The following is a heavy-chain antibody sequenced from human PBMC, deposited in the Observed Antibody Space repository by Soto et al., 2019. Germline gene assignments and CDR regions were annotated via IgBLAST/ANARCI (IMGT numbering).Heavy chain of an antibody. Sequence: GGSLRLSCAASGFTFSIYAMSWVRHAPGKGLEWVSAISGSGGSTYYADSVKGRFTVSRDNSKNTLYLQMNSLRAEDTAVYYCAKGRRSTTVVTYFDYWGQGTLVTVSS. CDR1: GFTFSIYA. CDR2: ISGSGGST. V-gene: IGHV3-23*01. D-gene: IGHD4-17*01. CDR3: AKGRRSTTVVTYFDY. J-gene: IGHJ4*02.